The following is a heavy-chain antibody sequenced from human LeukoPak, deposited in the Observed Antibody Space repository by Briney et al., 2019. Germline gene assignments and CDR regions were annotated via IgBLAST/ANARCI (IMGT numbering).Heavy chain of an antibody. CDR3: ARPFLRFSSGWHFDY. Sequence: SETLSLTCAVYGGSFSGYYWSWIRQPPGKGLEWIGEINHSGSTNYNPSLKSRVTISVDTSKNQFSLKLSSVTAADTAVYYCARPFLRFSSGWHFDYWGQGILVTVSS. D-gene: IGHD6-19*01. CDR2: INHSGST. V-gene: IGHV4-34*01. J-gene: IGHJ4*02. CDR1: GGSFSGYY.